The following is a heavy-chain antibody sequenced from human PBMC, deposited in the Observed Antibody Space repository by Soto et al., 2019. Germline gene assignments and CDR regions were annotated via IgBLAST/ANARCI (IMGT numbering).Heavy chain of an antibody. D-gene: IGHD2-15*01. V-gene: IGHV1-2*04. J-gene: IGHJ6*02. CDR2: INPNSGGT. Sequence: ASVKVSCKASGYTFTGYYMHWVRQAPGQGLEWMGWINPNSGGTNYAQKFQGWVTMTRDTSISTAYMELSRLRSDDTAVYYCARDLGAGTQGDYYYYYGMDVWGQGTTVTVSS. CDR3: ARDLGAGTQGDYYYYYGMDV. CDR1: GYTFTGYY.